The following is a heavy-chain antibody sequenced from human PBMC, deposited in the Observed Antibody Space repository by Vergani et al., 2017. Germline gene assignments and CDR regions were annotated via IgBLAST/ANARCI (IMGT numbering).Heavy chain of an antibody. CDR2: IIPIFGTA. Sequence: QVQLVQSGAEVKKPGSSVKVSCKASGGTFSSYAISWVRQAPGQGLEWMGGIIPIFGTANYAKKFQGRVTITADESTSTAYMELSSLRSEDTAVYYCAREFGAGTTRGDGWFDPWGQGTLVTVSS. V-gene: IGHV1-69*12. J-gene: IGHJ5*02. CDR1: GGTFSSYA. CDR3: AREFGAGTTRGDGWFDP. D-gene: IGHD1-1*01.